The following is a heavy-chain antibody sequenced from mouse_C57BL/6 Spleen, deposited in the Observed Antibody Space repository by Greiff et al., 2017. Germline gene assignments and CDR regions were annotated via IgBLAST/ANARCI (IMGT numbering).Heavy chain of an antibody. D-gene: IGHD1-1*01. V-gene: IGHV1-52*01. J-gene: IGHJ2*01. Sequence: QVQLQQPGAELVRPGSSVKLSCKASGYTFTSYWMHWVKQRPIQGLEWIGNIDPSDSETHYNQKFKDKATLTVDKSSSTAYMQLSSLTSEDSAVYYGARDGSGPFLDYWGQGTTLTVSS. CDR2: IDPSDSET. CDR1: GYTFTSYW. CDR3: ARDGSGPFLDY.